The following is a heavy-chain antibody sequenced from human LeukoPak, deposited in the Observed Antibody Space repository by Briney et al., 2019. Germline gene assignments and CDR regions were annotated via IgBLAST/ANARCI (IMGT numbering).Heavy chain of an antibody. Sequence: SVKVSCKASGGTFSSCAISWVRQAPGQGLEWMGMIIPIFGTANYAQKFQGRVTITTDESTSTAYMELSSLRSEDTAVYYCARGYGGVNYYDSSGYYFDYWGQGTLVTDSS. CDR2: IIPIFGTA. V-gene: IGHV1-69*05. D-gene: IGHD3-22*01. J-gene: IGHJ4*02. CDR1: GGTFSSCA. CDR3: ARGYGGVNYYDSSGYYFDY.